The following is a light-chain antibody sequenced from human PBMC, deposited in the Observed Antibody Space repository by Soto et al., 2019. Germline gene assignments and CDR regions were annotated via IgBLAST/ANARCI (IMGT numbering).Light chain of an antibody. CDR1: RNVSIY. V-gene: IGKV1-39*01. CDR3: QQSYKMPS. Sequence: EIPLTQSPSSLAASVGDRLTLTCRASRNVSIYLNWYQHKPGKGPTLLIHATSNLHIGVPSRFSGIGSGTEFTLTISSLEPEDFGTYYCQQSYKMPSFGQGTRLEI. J-gene: IGKJ5*01. CDR2: ATS.